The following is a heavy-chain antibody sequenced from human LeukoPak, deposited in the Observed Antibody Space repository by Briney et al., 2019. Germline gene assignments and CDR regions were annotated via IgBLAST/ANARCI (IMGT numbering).Heavy chain of an antibody. D-gene: IGHD7-27*01. J-gene: IGHJ3*02. CDR2: INGDGRSI. Sequence: PGGSLRLSCAASGFTLSRHWMHWVRHAPGKGLVWVSRINGDGRSISYADSVQGRFTISRDNAKNTLYLQMNSLRAEDMAVYYCARELRTGHRQTDAFDIWGQGTMVTVSS. CDR3: ARELRTGHRQTDAFDI. V-gene: IGHV3-74*01. CDR1: GFTLSRHW.